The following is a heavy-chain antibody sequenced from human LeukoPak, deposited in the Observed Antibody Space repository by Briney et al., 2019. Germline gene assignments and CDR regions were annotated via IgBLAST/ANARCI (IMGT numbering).Heavy chain of an antibody. CDR2: IYYSGST. CDR3: ARGDAFDI. Sequence: MTSQTLSLTCTVSGGSISSGGYYWSWIRQHPGKGLEWIGYIYYSGSTYYNPSLKSRVTISVDTSKNQFSLKLSSVTAADTAGYYCARGDAFDIWGQGTMVTVSS. V-gene: IGHV4-31*03. J-gene: IGHJ3*02. CDR1: GGSISSGGYY.